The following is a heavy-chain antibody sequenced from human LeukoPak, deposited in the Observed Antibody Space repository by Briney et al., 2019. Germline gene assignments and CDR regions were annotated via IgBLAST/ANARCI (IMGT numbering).Heavy chain of an antibody. CDR2: ISGSGGST. Sequence: GALRLSCAASGFTFSSYAMSWVRQAPGKGLEWVSAISGSGGSTYYADSVKGRFTISRDNSKNTLYLQMNSLTAEDTAVYYCAKDKQYQLPQQLDYWGQGTLVTVSS. CDR3: AKDKQYQLPQQLDY. J-gene: IGHJ4*02. CDR1: GFTFSSYA. V-gene: IGHV3-23*01. D-gene: IGHD2-2*01.